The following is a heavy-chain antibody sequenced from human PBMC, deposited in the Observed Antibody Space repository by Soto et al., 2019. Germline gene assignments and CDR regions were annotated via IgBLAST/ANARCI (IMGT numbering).Heavy chain of an antibody. CDR1: GHTFTGHY. CDR3: GRGRSGQIVVFY. V-gene: IGHV1-2*02. Sequence: ASVKVSCKASGHTFTGHYIHWVRQAPEQGPEWMGEIGPESGATRYAQKFQGRVTMTRDMSITTVYMELNNLSPDDTAVYYCGRGRSGQIVVFYWGQGTPVTVSS. CDR2: IGPESGAT. J-gene: IGHJ4*02. D-gene: IGHD1-26*01.